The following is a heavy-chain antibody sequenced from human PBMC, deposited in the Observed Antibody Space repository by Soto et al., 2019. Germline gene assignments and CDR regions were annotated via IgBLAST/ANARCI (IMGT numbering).Heavy chain of an antibody. V-gene: IGHV1-8*01. D-gene: IGHD6-19*01. J-gene: IGHJ4*02. CDR1: GYTFTSYD. CDR3: ARGRRGWLDFDY. Sequence: ASVKVSCKASGYTFTSYDINWVRQATGQGLEWMGWMNPNSGNTGYAQKFQGRVTMIRNTSISTAYMELSSLRSEDTAVYYCARGRRGWLDFDYWGQGTLVTVSS. CDR2: MNPNSGNT.